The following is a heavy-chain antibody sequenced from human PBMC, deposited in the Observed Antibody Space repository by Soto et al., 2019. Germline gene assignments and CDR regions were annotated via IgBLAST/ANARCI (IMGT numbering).Heavy chain of an antibody. CDR1: GGSINTDSW. D-gene: IGHD6-6*01. V-gene: IGHV4-4*02. Sequence: QVQLQESGPGLVSPLGTLSLTCAVSGGSINTDSWWTWVRQPPGKGLEWIGEIHRSRGTNYNSSLKSRVTISIDRSPNNFSLRLYSVTAADTAFYYCASRAEARPIWGQGPMVTVSS. CDR2: IHRSRGT. J-gene: IGHJ4*02. CDR3: ASRAEARPI.